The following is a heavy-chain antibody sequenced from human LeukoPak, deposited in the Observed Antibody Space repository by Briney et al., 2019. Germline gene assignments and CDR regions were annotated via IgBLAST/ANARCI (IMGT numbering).Heavy chain of an antibody. Sequence: ASVKVSCKASGYTFTSYDINWVRQATGQGLEWMGWMNPNSGNTGYAQKFQGRVTMTRNTSISTAYMELSSLRSEDTAVYYCARSTDNDILTGYYWFDPWGQGTLVTVSS. J-gene: IGHJ5*02. CDR2: MNPNSGNT. CDR3: ARSTDNDILTGYYWFDP. D-gene: IGHD3-9*01. V-gene: IGHV1-8*01. CDR1: GYTFTSYD.